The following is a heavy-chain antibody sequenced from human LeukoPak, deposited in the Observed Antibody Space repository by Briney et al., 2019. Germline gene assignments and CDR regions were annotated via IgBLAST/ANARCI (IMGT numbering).Heavy chain of an antibody. CDR3: AKSPWQYYYDSDDAY. V-gene: IGHV3-11*01. Sequence: GGSLRLSCAASGFTFSDYYMSWIRQAPGKGLQWVSYISSSGNTIYYADSVKGRFTISRDNSKNTLYLQMNSLRAEDTAVYYCAKSPWQYYYDSDDAYWGQGTLVTVSS. J-gene: IGHJ4*02. D-gene: IGHD3-22*01. CDR1: GFTFSDYY. CDR2: ISSSGNTI.